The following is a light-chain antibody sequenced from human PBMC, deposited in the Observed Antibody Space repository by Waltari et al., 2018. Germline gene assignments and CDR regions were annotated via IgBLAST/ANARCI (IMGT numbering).Light chain of an antibody. J-gene: IGLJ1*01. V-gene: IGLV2-14*03. CDR2: DVS. Sequence: QSALTQPASVSGSPGQSLTISCTGTSSDVGSYNYVSWYQQHPGKAPRLLIYDVSYRPSGISDRFSCSKSGNVASLTMSGLQAEDEADYYCSSFTGTSTLFGTGTEVTVL. CDR1: SSDVGSYNY. CDR3: SSFTGTSTL.